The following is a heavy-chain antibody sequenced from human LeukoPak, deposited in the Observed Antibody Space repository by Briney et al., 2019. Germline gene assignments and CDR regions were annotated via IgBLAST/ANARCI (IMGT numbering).Heavy chain of an antibody. J-gene: IGHJ4*02. CDR1: GFTFSRYW. CDR3: ARDKGDYDTSGSLFVF. Sequence: GGSLRLSCAASGFTFSRYWMSWVRQAPRKGLGWVANIKQDGSEKYYVDSVKGRFTISRDNAKNSLYLQMNSLRAEDTAVFYCARDKGDYDTSGSLFVFGGQGTLVTVSS. V-gene: IGHV3-7*03. D-gene: IGHD3-22*01. CDR2: IKQDGSEK.